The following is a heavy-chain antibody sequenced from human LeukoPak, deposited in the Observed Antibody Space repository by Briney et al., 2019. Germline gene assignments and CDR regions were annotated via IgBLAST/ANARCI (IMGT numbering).Heavy chain of an antibody. J-gene: IGHJ4*02. D-gene: IGHD6-19*01. V-gene: IGHV3-7*04. CDR1: GFSFSIYW. CDR3: ARGYSGWFDN. Sequence: GGSLRLSCAASGFSFSIYWMSWVRQAPGKWLEWLANVNLDGSDKNYVDSVKGRFTISRDNAKNSLYLQMTSLRTEDTAVYYCARGYSGWFDNWGQGNLVTVSS. CDR2: VNLDGSDK.